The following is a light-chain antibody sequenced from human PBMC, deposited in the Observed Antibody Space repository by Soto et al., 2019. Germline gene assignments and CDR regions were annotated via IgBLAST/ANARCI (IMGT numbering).Light chain of an antibody. J-gene: IGKJ1*01. CDR1: QSVISSF. V-gene: IGKV3-20*01. CDR3: QKYGSSPGK. Sequence: EIVLTQSQGTLSLSPWEIASLSFSASQSVISSFLAWYQQKPGQGPRLLIHGASFRATGIPDRFSGGGSGTDFTLTISRLEPEDFAVYYCQKYGSSPGKFGQGTKVDIK. CDR2: GAS.